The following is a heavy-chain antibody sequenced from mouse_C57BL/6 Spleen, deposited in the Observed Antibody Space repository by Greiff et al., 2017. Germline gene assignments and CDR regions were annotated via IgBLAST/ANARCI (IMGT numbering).Heavy chain of an antibody. CDR3: ARYDYDGRGYYAMDY. Sequence: QVQLKESGAELARPGASVKLSCKASGYTFTSYGISWVKKRTGPGHERIGEVYPRCGNTFSYEQFKGKVTLTADKSSSTAYMELRSLTSEDSAVYFCARYDYDGRGYYAMDYWGQGTSVTVSS. CDR2: VYPRCGNT. D-gene: IGHD2-4*01. CDR1: GYTFTSYG. V-gene: IGHV1-81*01. J-gene: IGHJ4*01.